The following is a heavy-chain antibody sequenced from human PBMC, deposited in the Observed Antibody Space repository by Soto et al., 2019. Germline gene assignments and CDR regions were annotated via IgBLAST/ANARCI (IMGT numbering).Heavy chain of an antibody. Sequence: QVQLVESGGGLVPPGGSLRLSCAGSGFPFGDSYMSWIRQAPGKGLEWLSYISPGSRYPAYADSVKGRFTISRDNAKRSLYLQMMSLTAEDTAIDYCVRGGGGGLFDPWGQGTMVTVSS. CDR2: ISPGSRYP. CDR3: VRGGGGGLFDP. V-gene: IGHV3-11*06. J-gene: IGHJ5*02. CDR1: GFPFGDSY. D-gene: IGHD2-15*01.